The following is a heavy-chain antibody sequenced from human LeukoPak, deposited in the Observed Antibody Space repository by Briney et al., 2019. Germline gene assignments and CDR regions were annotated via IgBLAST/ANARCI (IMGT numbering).Heavy chain of an antibody. D-gene: IGHD5-18*01. J-gene: IGHJ4*02. CDR1: GGFISSSSYY. CDR2: MLDGGNT. V-gene: IGHV4-61*05. CDR3: APIKRGNIFGYFDF. Sequence: PSETLSLTCTVSGGFISSSSYYWGWIRQPPGKDREWIGNMLDGGNTKDNPYFQRRLSLSADPSKNQFSLRLPSVTAADTAVYYCAPIKRGNIFGYFDFWGQGILVTVSP.